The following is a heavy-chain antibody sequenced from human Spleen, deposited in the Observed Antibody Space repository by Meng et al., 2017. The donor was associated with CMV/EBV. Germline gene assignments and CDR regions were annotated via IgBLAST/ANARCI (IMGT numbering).Heavy chain of an antibody. D-gene: IGHD5-12*01. CDR3: ARDIVAIDY. Sequence: GESLKISCAGSGFSFSNYWMSWVRQTPGKGLEWVAHMSQDGSEIYYVGSVKGRFTISRDNARSSVYLQMNSLRVEDTAVYYCARDIVAIDYWGQGMLVTVSS. J-gene: IGHJ4*02. V-gene: IGHV3-7*01. CDR2: MSQDGSEI. CDR1: GFSFSNYW.